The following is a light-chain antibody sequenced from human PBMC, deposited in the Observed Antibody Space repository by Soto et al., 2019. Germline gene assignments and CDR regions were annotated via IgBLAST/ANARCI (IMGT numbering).Light chain of an antibody. CDR1: QDISNY. J-gene: IGKJ1*01. CDR3: QQCYNSAWT. CDR2: GAS. V-gene: IGKV1-39*01. Sequence: EILMTQSPASLSSSVGDRVTITCRASQDISNYLTWYQQKPGKAPKVLIYGASNMQSGVPSRFSGSGSGTGFTLTISSLEPEDFATYFCQQCYNSAWTFGEGTKVDI.